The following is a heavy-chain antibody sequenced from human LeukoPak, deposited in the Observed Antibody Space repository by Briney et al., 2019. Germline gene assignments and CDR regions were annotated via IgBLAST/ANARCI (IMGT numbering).Heavy chain of an antibody. Sequence: GESLKISCKGSGYSFTGYWIGWVRQMPGKGLEWMGIIYPGDSDTRYSPSFQGQVPISADKSISTAYLQWSSLKASDTAMYYCARREYCGGDCYSGYFQHWGQGTLVTVSS. CDR1: GYSFTGYW. CDR3: ARREYCGGDCYSGYFQH. V-gene: IGHV5-51*01. D-gene: IGHD2-21*02. CDR2: IYPGDSDT. J-gene: IGHJ1*01.